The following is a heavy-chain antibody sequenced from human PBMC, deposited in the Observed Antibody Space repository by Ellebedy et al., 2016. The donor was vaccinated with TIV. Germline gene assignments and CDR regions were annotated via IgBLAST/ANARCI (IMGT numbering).Heavy chain of an antibody. CDR1: GYTFTGYY. V-gene: IGHV1-2*02. CDR3: ASGAAAGYYYYYYMDV. D-gene: IGHD6-13*01. CDR2: INPNSGGT. J-gene: IGHJ6*03. Sequence: ASVKVSCXASGYTFTGYYMHWVRQAPGQGLEWMGWINPNSGGTNYAQKFQGRVTMTRDTSISTAYMELSRLRSDDTAVYYCASGAAAGYYYYYYMDVWGKGTTVTVSS.